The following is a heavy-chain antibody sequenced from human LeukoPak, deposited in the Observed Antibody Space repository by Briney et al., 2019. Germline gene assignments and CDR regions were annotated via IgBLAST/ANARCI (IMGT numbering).Heavy chain of an antibody. CDR1: GFTASLYW. CDR2: IKHDGSDK. Sequence: GGSLRLSCAASGFTASLYWMTWVRQAPGKGLEWVANIKHDGSDKHYVDSVKGRSTISRDNAKNSVYLQMSSLRAEDTAAYYCARLSVYSSTWLAYYMDVWGKGTTVTVSS. D-gene: IGHD6-13*01. V-gene: IGHV3-7*01. CDR3: ARLSVYSSTWLAYYMDV. J-gene: IGHJ6*03.